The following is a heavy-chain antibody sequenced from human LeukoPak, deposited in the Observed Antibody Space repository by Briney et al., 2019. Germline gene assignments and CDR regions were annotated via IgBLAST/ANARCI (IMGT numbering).Heavy chain of an antibody. V-gene: IGHV1-2*02. CDR1: GYTFTAYN. J-gene: IGHJ4*02. CDR3: ATLTRYHSDGYTSRGYNDF. Sequence: GASVKVSCKASGYTFTAYNVHWVRQAPGQGLEWMGRISPNSGGTDYSQKFQDRFTMTRDTSISTAYMEVSSLRSDDTAVYYCATLTRYHSDGYTSRGYNDFWGQGTLVTVSS. D-gene: IGHD5-24*01. CDR2: ISPNSGGT.